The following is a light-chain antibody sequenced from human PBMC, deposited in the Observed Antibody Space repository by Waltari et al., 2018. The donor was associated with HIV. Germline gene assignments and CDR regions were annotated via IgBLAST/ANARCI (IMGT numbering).Light chain of an antibody. CDR3: CSHAGNLIFA. J-gene: IGLJ1*01. CDR1: SSYVDTF. Sequence: HSALTQPHSVSGSPGPSLTISCTGTSSYVDTFVSWYQHHPGKAPKVIIYDDSKRPSGVPDRFSGSKSGNTAFLTISGLQAEDEADYHCCSHAGNLIFAFGTGTKVTVL. CDR2: DDS. V-gene: IGLV2-11*01.